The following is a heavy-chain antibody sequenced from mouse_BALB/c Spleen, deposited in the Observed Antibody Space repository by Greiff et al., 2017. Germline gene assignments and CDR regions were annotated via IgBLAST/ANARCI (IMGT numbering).Heavy chain of an antibody. CDR1: GYSFTGYF. D-gene: IGHD1-1*01. V-gene: IGHV1-37*01. CDR2: INPYNGDT. Sequence: DVKLQESGPELVKPGASVKISCKASGYSFTGYFMNWVKQSHGKSLEWIGRINPYNGDTFYNQKFKGKATLTVDKSSSTAHMELLSLTSEDSAVYYCGAEGGDYYGSSYRGYAMDYWGQGTSVTVSS. CDR3: GAEGGDYYGSSYRGYAMDY. J-gene: IGHJ4*01.